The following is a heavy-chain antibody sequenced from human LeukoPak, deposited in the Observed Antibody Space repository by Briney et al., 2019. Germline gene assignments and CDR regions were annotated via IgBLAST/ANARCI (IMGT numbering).Heavy chain of an antibody. CDR2: ISAHHGYT. Sequence: VASVKVSCKASGYTFINYGINWMRQAPGQGLEWLGWISAHHGYTKYAQKVQGRVTMTRNTSISTAYMELSSLRSEDTAVYYCARVTPDFWSGYRNYWGQEPWSPSPQ. CDR3: ARVTPDFWSGYRNY. D-gene: IGHD3-3*01. CDR1: GYTFINYG. J-gene: IGHJ4*01. V-gene: IGHV1-18*01.